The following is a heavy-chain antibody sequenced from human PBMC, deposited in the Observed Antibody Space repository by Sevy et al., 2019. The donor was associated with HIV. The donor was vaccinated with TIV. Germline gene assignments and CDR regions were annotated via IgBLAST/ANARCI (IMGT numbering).Heavy chain of an antibody. Sequence: GGSLRLSCAASGFTFSNYAMSWVRQAPGKGLEWVSVISGSGRTTYYADSVKGRFTISRDNSKNTLYLQMNSLRDEDTAVYYCAKNSGRYLYHYCLDFWGQGTPVTVSS. CDR2: ISGSGRTT. D-gene: IGHD3-22*01. J-gene: IGHJ4*02. CDR3: AKNSGRYLYHYCLDF. V-gene: IGHV3-23*01. CDR1: GFTFSNYA.